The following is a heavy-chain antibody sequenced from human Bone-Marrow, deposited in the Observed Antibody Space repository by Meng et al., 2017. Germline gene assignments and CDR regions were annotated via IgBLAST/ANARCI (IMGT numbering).Heavy chain of an antibody. V-gene: IGHV1-2*02. CDR3: ARVEGLKSYGFGATVGY. CDR1: GYTFTGYY. D-gene: IGHD5-18*01. CDR2: INPNSGGT. Sequence: ASVKVSCKASGYTFTGYYMHWVRQAPGQGLEWMGWINPNSGGTNYAQKFQGRVTMTRDTSISTAYMELSRLRSDDTAVYYCARVEGLKSYGFGATVGYWGQGTLVTVSS. J-gene: IGHJ4*02.